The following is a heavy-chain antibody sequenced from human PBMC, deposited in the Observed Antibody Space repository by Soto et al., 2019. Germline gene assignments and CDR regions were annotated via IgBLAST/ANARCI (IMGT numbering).Heavy chain of an antibody. CDR1: GYSFVKYG. CDR2: ISPYNGNT. D-gene: IGHD3-10*01. CDR3: ARVGITMVRGVIITSGGWFDP. J-gene: IGHJ5*02. Sequence: QVQLVQSGAEVKKPGASVKISCKASGYSFVKYGCSWVRQAPGQGLEWMGWISPYNGNTHYVQKYQGRVTMSTDTSTTTAFLELRTLRSDDTAVYYCARVGITMVRGVIITSGGWFDPWGQGTLVTVSS. V-gene: IGHV1-18*04.